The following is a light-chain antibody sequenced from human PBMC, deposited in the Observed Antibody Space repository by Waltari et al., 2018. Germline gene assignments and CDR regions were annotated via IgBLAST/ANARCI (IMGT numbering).Light chain of an antibody. CDR2: AAS. Sequence: DIQMTQSPSSLSASVGDRVTITCRSSQTISRYLNWYQQEPGKAPNLLISAASSWQSGVPSRFSGSGSWRDFTLIITSLQPEDFATYYCQESYSFTRTFGQWTKVEIK. CDR3: QESYSFTRT. J-gene: IGKJ1*01. V-gene: IGKV1-39*01. CDR1: QTISRY.